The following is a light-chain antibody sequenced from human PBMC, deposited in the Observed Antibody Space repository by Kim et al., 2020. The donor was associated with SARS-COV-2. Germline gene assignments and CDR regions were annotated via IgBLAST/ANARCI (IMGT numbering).Light chain of an antibody. CDR1: SLRSYY. CDR2: NNN. V-gene: IGLV3-19*01. Sequence: SSELTQDPVVSVALGQTVRITCQGDSLRSYYASWYQQKPGQAPVLVIYNNNNRPSGFPDRFSGSTSGDTASLTITGAHADDEADYYCNSRDSRGNRLVFG. CDR3: NSRDSRGNRLV. J-gene: IGLJ3*02.